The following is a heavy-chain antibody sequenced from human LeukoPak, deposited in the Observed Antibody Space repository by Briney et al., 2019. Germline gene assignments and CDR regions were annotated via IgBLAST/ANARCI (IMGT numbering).Heavy chain of an antibody. CDR3: ARHPDYYDSTGHYSLPFDY. V-gene: IGHV1-18*04. CDR1: GYTFTGYY. J-gene: IGHJ4*02. D-gene: IGHD3-22*01. Sequence: ASLKVSCKASGYTFTGYYMHWVRQAPGQGLEWMGWISAYNGNTNYAQNLQGRVTMTTDTSTSTAYMELRSLRSDDTAVYYCARHPDYYDSTGHYSLPFDYWGQGTLVTVSS. CDR2: ISAYNGNT.